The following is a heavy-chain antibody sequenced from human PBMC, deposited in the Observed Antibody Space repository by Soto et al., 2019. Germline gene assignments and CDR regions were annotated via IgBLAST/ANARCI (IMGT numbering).Heavy chain of an antibody. D-gene: IGHD6-19*01. Sequence: QWQVQESGPGLVKPSETLSLTCTVSGGSITFNFWSWIRQPPGKGLEWIGYVFHTGNTDYNPSLKSRVTTSVDTSKNRLSLKLDSVTAADTAVYYCARGSGWLDYWGQGTLVTVSS. CDR3: ARGSGWLDY. CDR2: VFHTGNT. CDR1: GGSITFNF. J-gene: IGHJ4*02. V-gene: IGHV4-59*08.